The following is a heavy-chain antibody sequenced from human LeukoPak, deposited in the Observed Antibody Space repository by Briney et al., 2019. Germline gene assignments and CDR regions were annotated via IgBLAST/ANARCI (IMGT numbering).Heavy chain of an antibody. D-gene: IGHD1/OR15-1a*01. J-gene: IGHJ3*02. CDR2: IYHSGST. V-gene: IGHV4-30-2*01. CDR3: AREPNNGGAFDI. CDR1: GGSISSGGYS. Sequence: PSETLSLTCAVSGGSISSGGYSWSWIRQPPGKGLEWIGYIYHSGSTYYNPSLKSRVTISVDRSKNQFSLKLSSVTVADTAVYYCAREPNNGGAFDIWGQGTMVTVSS.